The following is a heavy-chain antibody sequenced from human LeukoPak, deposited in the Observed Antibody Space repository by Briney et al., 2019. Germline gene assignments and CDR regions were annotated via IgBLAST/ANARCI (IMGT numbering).Heavy chain of an antibody. Sequence: GASVKVSCKASGYTFTSCVINWMRQDTEQGLDRMEWISAYNGNTNYAQKLQGRVTMTTDTSTSTAYMELRSLRSDDTAVYYCAREGYSSSWNYFDYWGQGALVTVSS. V-gene: IGHV1-18*01. J-gene: IGHJ4*02. D-gene: IGHD6-13*01. CDR3: AREGYSSSWNYFDY. CDR2: ISAYNGNT. CDR1: GYTFTSCV.